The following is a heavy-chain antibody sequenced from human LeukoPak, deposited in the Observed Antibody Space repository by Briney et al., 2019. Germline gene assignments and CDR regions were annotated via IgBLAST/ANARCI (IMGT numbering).Heavy chain of an antibody. D-gene: IGHD3-22*01. CDR1: GYTSTSYY. J-gene: IGHJ4*01. V-gene: IGHV1-46*03. CDR3: ARAPRYYDSSGYTPTFDY. Sequence: ASVKVSRKASGYTSTSYYMHWVRQAPGQGLERMGIINPSGGSTSYAQKFQGRVTMTRDTSTSTVYMELSSLRSEDTAVYYCARAPRYYDSSGYTPTFDYWGQEPWSPSPQ. CDR2: INPSGGST.